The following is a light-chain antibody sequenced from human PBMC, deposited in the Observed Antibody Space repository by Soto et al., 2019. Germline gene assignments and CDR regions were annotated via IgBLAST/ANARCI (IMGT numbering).Light chain of an antibody. CDR3: QNYHTAAPFT. Sequence: DIQMTQSPSSLSASVGDTVTITCRASQDINTYLAWYQQKPGEVPQIIVYAASTLQSGVPSRFRGSGSGTDFTLTIRSQQPEDVATYFCQNYHTAAPFTFGPGTTVDI. CDR1: QDINTY. V-gene: IGKV1-27*01. J-gene: IGKJ3*01. CDR2: AAS.